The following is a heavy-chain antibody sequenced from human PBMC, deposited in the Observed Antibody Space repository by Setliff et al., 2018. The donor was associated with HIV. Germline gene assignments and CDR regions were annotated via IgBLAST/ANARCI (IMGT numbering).Heavy chain of an antibody. CDR1: GFTLSDHF. Sequence: GGSLRLSCAASGFTLSDHFMDWVRQAPGKGLEWVARTKHKPSSYSTHYAASVEGRFTISRDDSKNTLYLQMNSLKTEDTAVYYCTTAPNWNSDYWGQGTLVTVSS. D-gene: IGHD1-7*01. CDR3: TTAPNWNSDY. V-gene: IGHV3-72*01. CDR2: TKHKPSSYST. J-gene: IGHJ4*02.